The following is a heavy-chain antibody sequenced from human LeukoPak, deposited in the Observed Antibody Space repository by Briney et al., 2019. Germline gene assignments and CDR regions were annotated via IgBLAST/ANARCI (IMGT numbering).Heavy chain of an antibody. Sequence: SETLSLTCNVSGDSISSYYWGWIRQPPGKGLEWIGSIYYSGSTYYNPSLKSRVTISVDTSKNQFSLKLSSVTAADTAVYYCASEPKVAGYYYWGQGTLVTVSS. CDR2: IYYSGST. V-gene: IGHV4-39*07. CDR3: ASEPKVAGYYY. D-gene: IGHD6-19*01. CDR1: GDSISSYY. J-gene: IGHJ4*02.